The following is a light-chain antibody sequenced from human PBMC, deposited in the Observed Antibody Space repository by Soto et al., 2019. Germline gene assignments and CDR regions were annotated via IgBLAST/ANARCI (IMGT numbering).Light chain of an antibody. Sequence: EIVLTQSPGTLSLSPGERVTLSCRASQSLSSGYLAWYQQKFGQAPRLLIYDASRRATGIPERFSGSGSGTDFTLTINRLEPEDFAVYYCQQYGSSPKFGLGTRWISN. CDR2: DAS. CDR3: QQYGSSPK. CDR1: QSLSSGY. J-gene: IGKJ1*01. V-gene: IGKV3-20*01.